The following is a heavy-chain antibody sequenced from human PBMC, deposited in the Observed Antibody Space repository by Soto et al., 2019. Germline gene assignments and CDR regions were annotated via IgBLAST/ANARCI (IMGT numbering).Heavy chain of an antibody. CDR1: VYTFNNYW. CDR3: ARHRLHEYYYYGMDV. V-gene: IGHV5-51*01. J-gene: IGHJ6*02. CDR2: IYPGDSDT. Sequence: PWESLKISCHASVYTFNNYWIAWVRQMRGKGLEYVGIIYPGDSDTRYSPSFQGQVTISADKSISTAYLQWSSLKASDTAMYYCARHRLHEYYYYGMDVWGQGTTVTVSS.